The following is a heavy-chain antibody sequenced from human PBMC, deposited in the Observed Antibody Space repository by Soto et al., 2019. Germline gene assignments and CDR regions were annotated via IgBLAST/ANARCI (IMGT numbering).Heavy chain of an antibody. CDR3: XRHQDILTGYYKAPFDY. Sequence: PGESLKISCKGSGYSFTIYWIGWVRQMPGKGLEWMGIIYPGDSDTRYSPSFQGQVTISADKSISTAYLQWSSLKASDTAMYYCXRHQDILTGYYKAPFDYWGQGTLVTVSS. V-gene: IGHV5-51*01. D-gene: IGHD3-9*01. CDR1: GYSFTIYW. CDR2: IYPGDSDT. J-gene: IGHJ4*02.